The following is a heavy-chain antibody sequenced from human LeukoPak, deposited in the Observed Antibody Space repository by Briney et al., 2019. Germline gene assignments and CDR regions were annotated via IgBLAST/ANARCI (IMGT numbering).Heavy chain of an antibody. D-gene: IGHD3-10*01. J-gene: IGHJ4*02. Sequence: ASVKVSCKASGYTSTSYGISWVRQAPGQGLEWMGWISAYNGNTNYAQKLQGRVTMTTDTSTSTAYMELRSLRSDDTAVYYCARVRSYGSGSYSYYFDYWGQGTLVTVSS. CDR1: GYTSTSYG. CDR2: ISAYNGNT. V-gene: IGHV1-18*01. CDR3: ARVRSYGSGSYSYYFDY.